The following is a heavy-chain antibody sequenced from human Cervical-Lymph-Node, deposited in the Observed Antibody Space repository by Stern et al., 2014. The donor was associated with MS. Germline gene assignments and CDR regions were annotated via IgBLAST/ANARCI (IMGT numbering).Heavy chain of an antibody. CDR1: GYTFTTYG. V-gene: IGHV1-18*01. D-gene: IGHD2-8*01. CDR3: ARDKMHAFDY. CDR2: ISADSGNT. Sequence: QVQLVQSGTAVKKPGASVLVSCKASGYTFTTYGITWVRQAPGQGLEWMGWISADSGNTKDAQKFQDRVTMTRDTTTGTAYMEVRSLRSEDTAVYYCARDKMHAFDYWGQGTQVTVPS. J-gene: IGHJ4*02.